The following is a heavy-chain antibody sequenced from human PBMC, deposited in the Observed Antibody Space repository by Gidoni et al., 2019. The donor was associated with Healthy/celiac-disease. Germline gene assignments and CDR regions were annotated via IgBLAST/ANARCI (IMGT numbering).Heavy chain of an antibody. J-gene: IGHJ6*03. V-gene: IGHV3-30-3*01. CDR3: ARDRRSSKLYYYYYMDV. Sequence: GWVAVISYDGSNKYYADSVKGRFTISRDNSKNTLYLQMNSLRAEDAAVYYCARDRRSSKLYYYYYMDVWGKGTTVTVSS. D-gene: IGHD6-6*01. CDR2: ISYDGSNK.